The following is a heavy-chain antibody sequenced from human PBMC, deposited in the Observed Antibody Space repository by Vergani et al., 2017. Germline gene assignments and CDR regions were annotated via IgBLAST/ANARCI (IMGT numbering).Heavy chain of an antibody. CDR2: IDVKGNS. CDR3: VRVLHTSYILGAFDI. Sequence: QAQLQESGPRLVKLSQTLSLTSSFSGGSPDIHSQTWAWIRQPAGEGLEWIGLIDVKGNSNFSPSLESRVTMSADASRGRFSLNLRSVTTSDTAVYYCVRVLHTSYILGAFDIWGQGIKVTVSS. D-gene: IGHD2-21*01. CDR1: GGSPDIHSQT. J-gene: IGHJ3*02. V-gene: IGHV4-61*09.